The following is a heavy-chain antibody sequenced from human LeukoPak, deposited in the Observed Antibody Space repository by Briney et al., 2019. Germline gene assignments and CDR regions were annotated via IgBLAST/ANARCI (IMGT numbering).Heavy chain of an antibody. J-gene: IGHJ4*02. D-gene: IGHD1-14*01. V-gene: IGHV3-64D*06. Sequence: GESLRLSCSASGFIFTPYAMHWVRQAPGKGLEYVSAISSDGGGTYYTDSVKGRFTISRDNSKSTLYLQMSSLRPEDTAVYYCVRYTDSSYPDWGQGTLVTVSS. CDR3: VRYTDSSYPD. CDR2: ISSDGGGT. CDR1: GFIFTPYA.